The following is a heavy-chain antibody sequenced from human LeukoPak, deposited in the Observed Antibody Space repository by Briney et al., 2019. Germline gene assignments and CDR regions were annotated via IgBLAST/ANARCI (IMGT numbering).Heavy chain of an antibody. V-gene: IGHV1-2*02. D-gene: IGHD3-3*02. Sequence: ASVKVSCKASGYTFTGYYIHWVRQAPGQGLEWMGWINPNGGDTNYAQKLQGRVTMTTDTSTSTAYMELRSLRSDDTAVYYCARLSFSRTGPFDYWGQGTLVTVSS. CDR3: ARLSFSRTGPFDY. CDR1: GYTFTGYY. J-gene: IGHJ4*02. CDR2: INPNGGDT.